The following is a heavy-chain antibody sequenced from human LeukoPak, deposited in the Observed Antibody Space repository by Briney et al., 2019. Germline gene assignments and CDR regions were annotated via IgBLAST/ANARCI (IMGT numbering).Heavy chain of an antibody. J-gene: IGHJ4*02. CDR1: GFTFSSYA. D-gene: IGHD5-18*01. V-gene: IGHV3-21*01. CDR3: AREGTAVATNFDY. Sequence: PGGSLRLSCAASGFTFSSYAMTWVRQAPGMGLEWVSSISSSNGYIYYADSVKGRFTISRDNAKNSLYLQMNSLRAEDTAVYYCAREGTAVATNFDYWGQGTLVTVSS. CDR2: ISSSNGYI.